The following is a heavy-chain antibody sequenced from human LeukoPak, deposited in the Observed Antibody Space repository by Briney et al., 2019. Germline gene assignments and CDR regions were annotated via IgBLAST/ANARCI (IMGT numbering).Heavy chain of an antibody. CDR3: ARDRAVAGFHLEAY. D-gene: IGHD6-19*01. CDR1: GYTFTSFG. V-gene: IGHV1-18*01. CDR2: ISAYNGNT. J-gene: IGHJ4*02. Sequence: ASVSVSCTASGYTFTSFGISWVRQAPGQGLEWMGWISAYNGNTDYAQDFQSRVSMTRDTSTTTAYMELRSLRSDDTAVYFCARDRAVAGFHLEAYWGQGTLVTVSS.